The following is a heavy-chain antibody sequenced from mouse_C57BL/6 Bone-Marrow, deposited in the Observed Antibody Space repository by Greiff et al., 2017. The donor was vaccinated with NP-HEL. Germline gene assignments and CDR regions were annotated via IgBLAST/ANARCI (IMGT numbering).Heavy chain of an antibody. CDR2: IRYDGST. CDR3: AREKKDYAMDY. J-gene: IGHJ4*01. V-gene: IGHV3-6*01. Sequence: EVKLQESGPGLVKPSQSLSLTCSVTGYSITSGYYWNWIRQFPGNKLEWMGYIRYDGSTYSHPSLQNRISIPRDTSKNQFFLKLNSVTTEDTATYYCAREKKDYAMDYWGQGTSVTVSS. CDR1: GYSITSGYY.